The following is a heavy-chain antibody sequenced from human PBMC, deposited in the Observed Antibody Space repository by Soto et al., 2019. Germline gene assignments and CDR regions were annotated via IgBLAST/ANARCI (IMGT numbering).Heavy chain of an antibody. D-gene: IGHD1-26*01. V-gene: IGHV3-15*01. CDR1: GFSFSRHS. J-gene: IGHJ4*02. Sequence: PGGSLRLSCAASGFSFSRHSMNWVRQAPGKGLEWVGRIKSKTDGGTTDYAAPVKGRFTISRDDSKNTLYLQMNSLKTEDTAVYYCTTYVGALGVDYWGQGTLVTAPQ. CDR2: IKSKTDGGTT. CDR3: TTYVGALGVDY.